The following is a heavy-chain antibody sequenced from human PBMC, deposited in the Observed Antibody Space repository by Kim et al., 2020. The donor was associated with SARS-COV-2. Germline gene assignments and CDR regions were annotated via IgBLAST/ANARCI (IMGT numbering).Heavy chain of an antibody. CDR1: GFTFSDYY. J-gene: IGHJ4*02. Sequence: GSLRLSCAASGFTFSDYYMSWIRQAPGKGLEWVSYISSSSSYTNYADSVKGRFTISRDNAKNSLYLQMNSLRAEDTAVYYCARDRRVGATTYYFDYWGQGTLVTVSS. CDR3: ARDRRVGATTYYFDY. D-gene: IGHD1-26*01. CDR2: ISSSSSYT. V-gene: IGHV3-11*06.